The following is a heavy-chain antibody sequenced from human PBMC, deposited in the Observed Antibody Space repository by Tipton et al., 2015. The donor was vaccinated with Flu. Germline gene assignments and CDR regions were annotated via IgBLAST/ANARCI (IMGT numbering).Heavy chain of an antibody. CDR1: GDSISTTIYY. CDR2: IYYSGTT. Sequence: LRLSCTVSGDSISTTIYYWGWVRQPPGKGLEWIGSIYYSGTTYYNPSLKSRVTISVDSSKNKFSLTLASLTAAETAVYYCARDLWNDRRAYYYYGVDVWGQGTTVTVSS. CDR3: ARDLWNDRRAYYYYGVDV. V-gene: IGHV4-39*07. J-gene: IGHJ6*02. D-gene: IGHD1-1*01.